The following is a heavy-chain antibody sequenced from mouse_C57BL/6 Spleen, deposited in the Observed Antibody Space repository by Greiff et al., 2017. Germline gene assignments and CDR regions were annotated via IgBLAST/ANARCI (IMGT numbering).Heavy chain of an antibody. CDR2: INPNNGGT. CDR1: GYTFTDYY. J-gene: IGHJ2*01. CDR3: ARMVEGGY. D-gene: IGHD1-1*02. Sequence: VQLQQSGPELVKPGASVKISCKASGYTFTDYYMNWVKQSHGKSLEWIGDINPNNGGTSYNQKFKGKATLTVDKSSSTAYMELRSLTSEDSAVYYCARMVEGGYWGQGTTRTVSS. V-gene: IGHV1-26*01.